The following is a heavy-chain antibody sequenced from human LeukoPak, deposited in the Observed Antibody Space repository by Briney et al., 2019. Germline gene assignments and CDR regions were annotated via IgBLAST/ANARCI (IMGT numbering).Heavy chain of an antibody. J-gene: IGHJ3*02. CDR2: IYYSGST. CDR3: ARGNYYDSRTYYRAFDI. CDR1: GGSLSSYY. D-gene: IGHD3-22*01. Sequence: SETLSLTCTVSGGSLSSYYWSWIRQPPGKGLEWIGYIYYSGSTNYNPSLKSRVTISVDTSKNQFSLKLSSVTAADTAVYYCARGNYYDSRTYYRAFDIWGQGTRVTVSS. V-gene: IGHV4-59*01.